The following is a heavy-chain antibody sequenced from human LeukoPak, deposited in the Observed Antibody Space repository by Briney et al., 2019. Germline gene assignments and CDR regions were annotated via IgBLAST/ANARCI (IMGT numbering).Heavy chain of an antibody. CDR3: ASLCGGNCAGAFDI. Sequence: GSSVKVSCKASGGTFTSYAISWVRQAPGQGLEWMGGIIPNFGTANYAQKFQGRVTITTDESTSTAYMELSSLRSEDTAVYYCASLCGGNCAGAFDIWGQGTMVTVSS. CDR2: IIPNFGTA. CDR1: GGTFTSYA. V-gene: IGHV1-69*05. J-gene: IGHJ3*02. D-gene: IGHD2-21*02.